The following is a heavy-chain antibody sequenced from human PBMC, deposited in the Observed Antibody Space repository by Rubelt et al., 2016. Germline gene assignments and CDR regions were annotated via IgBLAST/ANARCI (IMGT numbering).Heavy chain of an antibody. CDR1: GYSFTSYW. Sequence: EVQLVQSGAEVKKPGESLRISCKGSGYSFTSYWISWVRQMPGKGLEWMGRIDPSDSYTNYSPSFQGQVTTSAAKSISTADLQWSSLKASDTAMYYCARSSGTTVTTVDYWGQGTLVTVSS. J-gene: IGHJ4*02. CDR2: IDPSDSYT. D-gene: IGHD4-17*01. V-gene: IGHV5-10-1*04. CDR3: ARSSGTTVTTVDY.